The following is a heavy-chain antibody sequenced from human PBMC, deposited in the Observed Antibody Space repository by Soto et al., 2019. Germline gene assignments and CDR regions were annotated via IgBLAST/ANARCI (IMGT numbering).Heavy chain of an antibody. V-gene: IGHV4-34*01. Sequence: SETLSLTCAVYGGSFSGYYWNWIRQPTGKGLEWIGEINHSGSTNYNPSLKSRVTISVDTSKNQFSLKLSSVTAADTAVYYCARRLYYDSSGFEGGGMDVWGQGTTVTVSS. J-gene: IGHJ6*02. CDR2: INHSGST. CDR1: GGSFSGYY. CDR3: ARRLYYDSSGFEGGGMDV. D-gene: IGHD3-22*01.